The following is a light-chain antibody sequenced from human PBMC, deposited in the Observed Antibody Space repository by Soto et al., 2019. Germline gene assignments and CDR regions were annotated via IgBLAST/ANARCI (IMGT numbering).Light chain of an antibody. J-gene: IGLJ1*01. CDR3: SSYTSSSTRV. CDR1: SSDVGAYDY. Sequence: QSVLTQPDSVSGSPGQSITISCTGTSSDVGAYDYVSWYQQHPYKAPKLMIYEVSNRPSGVSDRFSGSKSVNTATLTISGLQAEDEADYYCSSYTSSSTRVFGTGTKVTVL. CDR2: EVS. V-gene: IGLV2-14*03.